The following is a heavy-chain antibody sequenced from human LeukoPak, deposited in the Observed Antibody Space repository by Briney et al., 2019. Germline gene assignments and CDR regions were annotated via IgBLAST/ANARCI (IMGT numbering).Heavy chain of an antibody. J-gene: IGHJ4*02. Sequence: SETLSLTCTVSGYSISSGYYWGWIRQHPGKGLEWIGEINHSGSTNYNPSLKSRVTISVDTSKNQFSLKLSSVIATDPAVYYCARGPTARYDYDSSGYYYWGQGTLVTVSS. CDR2: INHSGST. V-gene: IGHV4-38-2*02. CDR1: GYSISSGYY. D-gene: IGHD3-22*01. CDR3: ARGPTARYDYDSSGYYY.